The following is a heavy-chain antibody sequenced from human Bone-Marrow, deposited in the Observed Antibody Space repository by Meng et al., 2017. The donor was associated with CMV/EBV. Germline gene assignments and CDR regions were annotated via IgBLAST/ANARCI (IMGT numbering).Heavy chain of an antibody. CDR3: ASSKARMAQEYSSSSGLDY. CDR1: GSTVTSNY. CDR2: IYSGGST. J-gene: IGHJ4*02. D-gene: IGHD6-6*01. V-gene: IGHV3-53*01. Sequence: GGSLRLSCAASGSTVTSNYMSWVRQAPGKGLDWVSVIYSGGSTFYADSVKGRFTISRDNSKSTLYLQMNNLRVDDTAVYYCASSKARMAQEYSSSSGLDYWGQGTLVTVSS.